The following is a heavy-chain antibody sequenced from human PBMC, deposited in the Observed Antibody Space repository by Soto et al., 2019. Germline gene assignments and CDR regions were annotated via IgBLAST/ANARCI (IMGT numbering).Heavy chain of an antibody. J-gene: IGHJ4*02. Sequence: EVQLVESGGGLVQPGGSVRLSFAASGLGVSNNYVRWVRYGPGKGLEWVSVIFRGGVTYYADSVKGRFTISRDISKNTVYLQMNSLRGEDTALYYRACCHWNGPNEYWGQGTLVIVS. CDR2: IFRGGVT. V-gene: IGHV3-66*01. D-gene: IGHD1-1*01. CDR1: GLGVSNNY. CDR3: ACCHWNGPNEY.